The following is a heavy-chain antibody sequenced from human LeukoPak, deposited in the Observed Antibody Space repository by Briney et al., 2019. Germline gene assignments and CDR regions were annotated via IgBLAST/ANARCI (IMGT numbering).Heavy chain of an antibody. CDR1: GGTFSSYA. V-gene: IGHV1-69*05. J-gene: IGHJ5*02. Sequence: ASVKVSCKASGGTFSSYAISWVRQAPGQGLEWMGRIITIFGTANYAQKFQGRVTITTDESTRTAYMELSSLRSEDTALYYCARAVLGYCSGGSCYGRDWFDPWGQGTLVTVSS. CDR2: IITIFGTA. CDR3: ARAVLGYCSGGSCYGRDWFDP. D-gene: IGHD2-15*01.